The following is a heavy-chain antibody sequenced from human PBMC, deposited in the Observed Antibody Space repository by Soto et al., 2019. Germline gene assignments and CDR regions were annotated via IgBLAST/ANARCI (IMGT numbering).Heavy chain of an antibody. J-gene: IGHJ6*03. Sequence: SETLSLTCAVYGGSFSGYYWSWIRQPPGKGLEWIGEINHSGSTNYNPSLKSRVTISVDTSKNQFSLKLSSVTAADTAVYYCARVYVAAAGKPYYYYYYMDVWGKGTTVTVSS. CDR2: INHSGST. V-gene: IGHV4-34*01. CDR1: GGSFSGYY. CDR3: ARVYVAAAGKPYYYYYYMDV. D-gene: IGHD6-13*01.